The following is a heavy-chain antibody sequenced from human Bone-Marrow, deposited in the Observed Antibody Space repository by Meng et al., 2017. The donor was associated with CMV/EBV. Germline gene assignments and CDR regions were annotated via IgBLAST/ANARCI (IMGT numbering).Heavy chain of an antibody. V-gene: IGHV3-21*01. CDR2: ISSSSSYI. D-gene: IGHD4-11*01. CDR1: GFTFSSYS. Sequence: GESLKISCAASGFTFSSYSMNWVRQAPGKGLEWVSSISSSSSYIYYADSVKGRFTISRDNAKNSLYLQMNSLRAEDTAVYYCARDSNYYYYGMDVWGQGPMVTVYS. CDR3: ARDSNYYYYGMDV. J-gene: IGHJ6*01.